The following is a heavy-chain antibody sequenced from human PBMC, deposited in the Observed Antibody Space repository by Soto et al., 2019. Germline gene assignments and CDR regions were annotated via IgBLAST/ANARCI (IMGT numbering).Heavy chain of an antibody. CDR3: ARPDFGDYWYFDL. CDR1: GGPFSSHT. V-gene: IGHV1-69*08. D-gene: IGHD4-17*01. J-gene: IGHJ2*01. CDR2: IIPALGTT. Sequence: QDQLVQSGAEVKKPGSSVKVSCKAFGGPFSSHTFSWVRQAPGQGLEWMGRIIPALGTTTYAQKFQGRVTITADESVTTVYMALNSLRTEDTAVYHCARPDFGDYWYFDLWGRGTLVTVSS.